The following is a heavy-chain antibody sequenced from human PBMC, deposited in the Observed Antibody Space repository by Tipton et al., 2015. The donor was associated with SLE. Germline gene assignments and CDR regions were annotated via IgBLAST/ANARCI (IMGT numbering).Heavy chain of an antibody. CDR3: SRGDYGDYRDAFDI. CDR1: GGSISSGGYS. Sequence: TLSLTCAVSGGSISSGGYSWSWIRQPPGKGLEWIGYIYHSGSTYYNPSLKSRVTISVDRSKNQFSLKLSSVTAADTAVYYCSRGDYGDYRDAFDIWGQGTLVTVSS. J-gene: IGHJ3*02. D-gene: IGHD4-17*01. V-gene: IGHV4-30-2*01. CDR2: IYHSGST.